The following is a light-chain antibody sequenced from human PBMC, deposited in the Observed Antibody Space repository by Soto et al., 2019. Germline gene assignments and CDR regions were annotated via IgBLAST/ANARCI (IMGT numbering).Light chain of an antibody. CDR3: QQSYSTPRT. CDR1: QSISSY. Sequence: DIQMTQSPSSLSASVGDRVTITCRASQSISSYLNWYQQKPGKAPKLLIYAASSLQSGVPSRCSGSGSGTDFTLTISSLQPEDFANYYCQQSYSTPRTFGQGTKVEIK. J-gene: IGKJ1*01. CDR2: AAS. V-gene: IGKV1-39*01.